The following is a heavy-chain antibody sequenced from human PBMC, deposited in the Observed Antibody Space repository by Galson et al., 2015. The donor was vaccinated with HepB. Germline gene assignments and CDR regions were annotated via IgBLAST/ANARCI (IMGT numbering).Heavy chain of an antibody. J-gene: IGHJ3*02. Sequence: SLRLSCAASGFTFSSYGMHWVRQAPGKGLEWVAVIWYDGSNKYYADSVKGRFTISRDNSKNTLYLQMNSLRAEDTAVYYCASALGGTSGAFDIWGQGTMVTVSS. CDR1: GFTFSSYG. CDR2: IWYDGSNK. D-gene: IGHD7-27*01. V-gene: IGHV3-33*01. CDR3: ASALGGTSGAFDI.